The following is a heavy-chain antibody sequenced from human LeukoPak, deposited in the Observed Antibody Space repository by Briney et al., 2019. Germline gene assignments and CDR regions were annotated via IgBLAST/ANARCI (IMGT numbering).Heavy chain of an antibody. J-gene: IGHJ3*02. CDR2: IYTSGST. V-gene: IGHV4-4*07. CDR1: GGSISSYY. Sequence: SETLSLTCTVSGGSISSYYRSWIRQPAGKGLEWIGRIYTSGSTNYNPSLKSRVTMSVDTSKNQFSLKLSSVTAADTAVYYCARDRGIAAAGTDDAFDIWGQGTMVTVSS. D-gene: IGHD6-13*01. CDR3: ARDRGIAAAGTDDAFDI.